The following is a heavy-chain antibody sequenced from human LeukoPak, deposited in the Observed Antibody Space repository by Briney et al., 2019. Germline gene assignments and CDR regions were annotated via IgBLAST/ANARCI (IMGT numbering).Heavy chain of an antibody. CDR3: ATETFDC. J-gene: IGHJ4*02. CDR2: INPNNGVS. Sequence: ASVKVSCKASGHTLSDHYIHWVRQAPGQGLEWMGWINPNNGVSDYAQKFQGRVTMTRDTSTSTAFMDLGSLRSDDTAVYYCATETFDCWGQGTLVTVSS. V-gene: IGHV1-2*02. CDR1: GHTLSDHY.